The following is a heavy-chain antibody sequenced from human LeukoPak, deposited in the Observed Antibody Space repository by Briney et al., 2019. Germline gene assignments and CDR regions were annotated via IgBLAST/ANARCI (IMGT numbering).Heavy chain of an antibody. Sequence: SQTLSLTCSVSGNSLNSGGNYRHWIRQAPGKGLEWIGYIFDGGNVDYNPSLSGRVTMPQDASKNQFSLKLSSVTAADTAVYYCARDVTGSSWYEGNWFDPWGQGTLVTVSS. V-gene: IGHV4-31*03. D-gene: IGHD6-13*01. CDR2: IFDGGNV. CDR1: GNSLNSGGNY. CDR3: ARDVTGSSWYEGNWFDP. J-gene: IGHJ5*02.